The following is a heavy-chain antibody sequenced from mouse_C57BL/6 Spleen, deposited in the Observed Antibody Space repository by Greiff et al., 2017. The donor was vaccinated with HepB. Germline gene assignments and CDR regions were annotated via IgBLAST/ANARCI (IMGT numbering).Heavy chain of an antibody. V-gene: IGHV1-4*01. J-gene: IGHJ3*01. D-gene: IGHD2-4*01. CDR1: GYTLTSYT. CDR3: ARGGYDYDGFAY. Sequence: QVQLQQSGAELARPGASVKMSCKASGYTLTSYTMHWVKQRPGQGLEWIGYINPSSGYTKYNQKFKDKATLTADKSSSTAYMQLSSLTSEDSAVYYCARGGYDYDGFAYWGQGTLVTVSA. CDR2: INPSSGYT.